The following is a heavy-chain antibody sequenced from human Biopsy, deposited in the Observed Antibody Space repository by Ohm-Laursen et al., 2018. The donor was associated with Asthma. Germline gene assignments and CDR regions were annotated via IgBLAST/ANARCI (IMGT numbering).Heavy chain of an antibody. J-gene: IGHJ5*02. V-gene: IGHV4-30-4*01. Sequence: TLSLTCTVSDASIKTDDHYWSWLRQPPGKGLEWFGFIHYSGSTSYNPSLKSGVTISVDTSKNQFSLKLSSVTAADTAVYYCARASVAASSNWFDPWGQGTLVTVSS. CDR1: DASIKTDDHY. CDR3: ARASVAASSNWFDP. D-gene: IGHD6-19*01. CDR2: IHYSGST.